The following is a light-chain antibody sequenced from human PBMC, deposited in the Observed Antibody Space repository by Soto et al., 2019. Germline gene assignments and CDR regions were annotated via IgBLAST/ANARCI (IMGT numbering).Light chain of an antibody. CDR2: GAS. V-gene: IGKV3-20*01. Sequence: EIVLTQSPGTLSLSPGERATLSCRASQSVSSSYLAWYQQKPGQAPRLLIYGASSRATGIPDRFSGSGSGTDFTLTISRPEPEDFAVYYCQLHGTFGQGTKVEIK. J-gene: IGKJ1*01. CDR3: QLHGT. CDR1: QSVSSSY.